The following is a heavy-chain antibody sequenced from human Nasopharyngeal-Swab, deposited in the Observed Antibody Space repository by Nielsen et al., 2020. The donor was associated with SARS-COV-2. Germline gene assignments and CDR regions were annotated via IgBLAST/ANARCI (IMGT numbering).Heavy chain of an antibody. V-gene: IGHV3-7*04. CDR2: VKQDGTAI. Sequence: GGSLRLSCAASGFNFRAYWMNWVRLVPMKRLEWVATVKQDGTAIYHVDSLKGRFTISRDNAKNSLSLQMNNLRADDTAVYYCARENWGKLDYWGQGALVTVSS. J-gene: IGHJ4*02. D-gene: IGHD7-27*01. CDR3: ARENWGKLDY. CDR1: GFNFRAYW.